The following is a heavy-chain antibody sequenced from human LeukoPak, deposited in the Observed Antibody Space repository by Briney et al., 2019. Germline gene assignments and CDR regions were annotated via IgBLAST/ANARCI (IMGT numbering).Heavy chain of an antibody. CDR1: GYTFTNYA. D-gene: IGHD5-12*01. J-gene: IGHJ4*02. CDR3: AREPLVVGATVDY. CDR2: ITTYSGNT. V-gene: IGHV1-18*01. Sequence: ASVKVSCKASGYTFTNYAISWVRQAPGQGLEWVGWITTYSGNTNYAQKLQGRVTMTTDTSTSTAYMELRSLRSDDTAVYYCAREPLVVGATVDYWGQGTLVTVSS.